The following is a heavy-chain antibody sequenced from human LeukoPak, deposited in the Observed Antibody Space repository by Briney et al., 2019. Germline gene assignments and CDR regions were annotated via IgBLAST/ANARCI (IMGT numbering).Heavy chain of an antibody. CDR2: INTDGTVT. CDR3: ATKQWLAPPPDS. Sequence: GRSLRLSCAVSGFTFSKYWMLWVRQAPGKGLESVSRINTDGTVTTYADSMQGRFTVSRDNADNTMFLQMNSVRDEDTAVYYCATKQWLAPPPDSWGQGTPVTVSS. CDR1: GFTFSKYW. D-gene: IGHD6-19*01. J-gene: IGHJ4*02. V-gene: IGHV3-74*01.